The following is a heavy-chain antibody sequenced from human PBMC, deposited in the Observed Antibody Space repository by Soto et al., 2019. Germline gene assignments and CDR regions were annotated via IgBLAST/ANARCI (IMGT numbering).Heavy chain of an antibody. D-gene: IGHD6-13*01. CDR1: GFTFSSYW. CDR2: VNPDGSDT. CDR3: ARVAVGSYYFDY. V-gene: IGHV3-74*01. Sequence: EVQLVESGGGVVQPGGSLRLSCAASGFTFSSYWMHWVRQAPGKGLVWVSRVNPDGSDTSYADSVKGRFTISRDNAKNTLYLQMNSLLAEDTAVYYCARVAVGSYYFDYWGQGTLLTVSS. J-gene: IGHJ4*02.